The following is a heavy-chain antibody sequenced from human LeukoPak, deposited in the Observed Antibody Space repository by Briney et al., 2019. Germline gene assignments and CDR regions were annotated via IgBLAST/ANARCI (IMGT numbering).Heavy chain of an antibody. CDR1: GFTFSSYW. D-gene: IGHD2-21*02. J-gene: IGHJ4*02. CDR3: ARDPPGGDGSGY. Sequence: GGSLRLSCAASGFTFSSYWLSWVRQAPGKGLEWVSVIYSGGSTYYADSVKGRFTISRDNSKNTLYLQMNSLRAEDTAVYYCARDPPGGDGSGYWGQGTLVTVSS. CDR2: IYSGGST. V-gene: IGHV3-53*01.